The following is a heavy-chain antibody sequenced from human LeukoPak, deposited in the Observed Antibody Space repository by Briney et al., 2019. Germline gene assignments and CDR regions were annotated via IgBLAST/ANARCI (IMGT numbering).Heavy chain of an antibody. J-gene: IGHJ3*02. CDR2: INWNGGST. CDR1: GFTFGDYG. V-gene: IGHV3-20*04. Sequence: PGGSLRLSCAASGFTFGDYGMSWVRQAPGKGLEWVSGINWNGGSTGYADSVKGRLTISRDNAKNSLYLQMNSLRAEDTALYYCAREMYASGWLNAFDIWGQGTMVTVSS. D-gene: IGHD6-19*01. CDR3: AREMYASGWLNAFDI.